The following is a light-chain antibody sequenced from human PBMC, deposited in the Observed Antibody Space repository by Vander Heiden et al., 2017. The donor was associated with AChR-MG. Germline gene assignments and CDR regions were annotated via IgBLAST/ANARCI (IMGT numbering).Light chain of an antibody. J-gene: IGLJ2*01. CDR3: TSYTSSSTVL. CDR2: DVS. Sequence: QSALTQPASVSGSPGQSITHSCTGTSSDLGGYNYVSWYQQHPGKAPKLMIYDVSDRPSGVSNRFSGSKSGNTASLTISGLQAEDEADYYCTSYTSSSTVLFGGGTKLTVL. V-gene: IGLV2-14*03. CDR1: SSDLGGYNY.